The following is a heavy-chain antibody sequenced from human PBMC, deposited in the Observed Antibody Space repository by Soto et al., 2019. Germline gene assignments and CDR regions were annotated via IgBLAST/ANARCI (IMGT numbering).Heavy chain of an antibody. CDR3: ARTSSIVRADDS. J-gene: IGHJ4*02. Sequence: QVQLEQSGAEVKKPGASVKVSCKASGYSFAHFDINWVRQATGQGLEWMGWVNTHSGNTGYAQKFQGRITMTSETSISTAHMELNSLGPEDTAIYYSARTSSIVRADDSWGQGTLVTVSS. CDR1: GYSFAHFD. V-gene: IGHV1-8*01. CDR2: VNTHSGNT. D-gene: IGHD2-2*01.